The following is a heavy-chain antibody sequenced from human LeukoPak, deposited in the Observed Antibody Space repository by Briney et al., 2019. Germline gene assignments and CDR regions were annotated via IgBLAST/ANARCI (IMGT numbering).Heavy chain of an antibody. D-gene: IGHD4-11*01. CDR3: AKDDSMTLDHFDY. CDR2: INYSGGHK. CDR1: GFTFKNCA. Sequence: GSLRLSCVASGFTFKNCAMSWVRQAPGKGLEWVSGINYSGGHKYYADSVEGRFTISRDSSKNTLSLQMNSLTTEDTAVYYCAKDDSMTLDHFDYWGQGALVTVSS. V-gene: IGHV3-23*01. J-gene: IGHJ4*02.